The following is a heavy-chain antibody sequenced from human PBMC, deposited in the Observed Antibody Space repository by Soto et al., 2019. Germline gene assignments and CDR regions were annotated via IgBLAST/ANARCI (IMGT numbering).Heavy chain of an antibody. CDR2: INQDGGEK. V-gene: IGHV3-7*01. J-gene: IGHJ4*02. D-gene: IGHD3-10*01. CDR3: ARDYFYGSGSFSLYYFDY. Sequence: LRLSCVASGFTFSDYWMSWVRQAPGKGLEWVANINQDGGEKYYVDSVEGRFTISRDNAKKSLHLQVNSLRAEDTAVYYCARDYFYGSGSFSLYYFDYWGQGTLVTVSS. CDR1: GFTFSDYW.